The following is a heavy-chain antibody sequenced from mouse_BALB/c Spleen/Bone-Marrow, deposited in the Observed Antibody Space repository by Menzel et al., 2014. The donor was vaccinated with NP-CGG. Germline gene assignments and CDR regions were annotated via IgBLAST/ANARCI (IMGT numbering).Heavy chain of an antibody. CDR2: ISSGGSYT. Sequence: EVQLQQSGGGLVKPGGSLKLSCAASGFTFSSYAMSWVRQTPEKRLEWVATISSGGSYTYYPDSVKGRFTISRDNAKNTLYLQMSSLRSEDTAMYYCARKSYYDYDGRPWFAYWGQGTLSLSLQ. V-gene: IGHV5-9-3*01. D-gene: IGHD2-4*01. J-gene: IGHJ3*01. CDR3: ARKSYYDYDGRPWFAY. CDR1: GFTFSSYA.